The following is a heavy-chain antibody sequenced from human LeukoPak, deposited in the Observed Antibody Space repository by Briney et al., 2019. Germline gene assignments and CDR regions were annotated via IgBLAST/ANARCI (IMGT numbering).Heavy chain of an antibody. Sequence: GGSLRLSCAASGFTFSSYWMSWVRQAPGKGLEWVANIKQDGSEKYYVDSVKGRFTISRDSAKNSLYLQMNSLRAEDTAVYYCARAGQVGATGTKYWGQGTLVTVSS. D-gene: IGHD1-26*01. CDR3: ARAGQVGATGTKY. V-gene: IGHV3-7*01. J-gene: IGHJ4*02. CDR2: IKQDGSEK. CDR1: GFTFSSYW.